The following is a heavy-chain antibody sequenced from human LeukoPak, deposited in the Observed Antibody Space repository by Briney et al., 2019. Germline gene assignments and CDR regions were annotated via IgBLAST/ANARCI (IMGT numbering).Heavy chain of an antibody. CDR1: GGSISSYY. CDR3: ARGHDYGDYDY. J-gene: IGHJ4*02. V-gene: IGHV4-59*01. Sequence: SETLSLTCTVPGGSISSYYWSWIRQPPGKGLEWIGYIYYSGSTNYNPSLKSRVTISVDTSKNQFSLKLSSVTAADTAVYYCARGHDYGDYDYWGQGTLVTVSS. CDR2: IYYSGST. D-gene: IGHD4-17*01.